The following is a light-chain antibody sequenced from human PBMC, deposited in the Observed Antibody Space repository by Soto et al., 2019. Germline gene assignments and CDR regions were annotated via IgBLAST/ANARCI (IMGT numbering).Light chain of an antibody. Sequence: EIVLTQSPGTLSSSPGERATLSCRASQSVSSSYFAWYQQKPGQAPRLLIYAASSRATGIPDRFSGSGSGSDFPLTISRLQPEDVAEYYCQQYCSSSWTYGQGTRVEI. CDR3: QQYCSSSWT. CDR1: QSVSSSY. CDR2: AAS. V-gene: IGKV3-20*01. J-gene: IGKJ1*01.